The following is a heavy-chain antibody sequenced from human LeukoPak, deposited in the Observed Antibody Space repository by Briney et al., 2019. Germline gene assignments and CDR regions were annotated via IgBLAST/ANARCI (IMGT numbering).Heavy chain of an antibody. CDR3: AKASCVSNADAVY. CDR2: LRGDDDT. Sequence: GGSLGLSCAASGFTFSSYAMSWVRQAPGKGLEWVSSLRGDDDTFYADSVKGRFTLSRDDSRNTVYLQLNSLRVEDTAVYYCAKASCVSNADAVYWGQGTLVTVSS. D-gene: IGHD1-1*01. V-gene: IGHV3-23*01. CDR1: GFTFSSYA. J-gene: IGHJ4*02.